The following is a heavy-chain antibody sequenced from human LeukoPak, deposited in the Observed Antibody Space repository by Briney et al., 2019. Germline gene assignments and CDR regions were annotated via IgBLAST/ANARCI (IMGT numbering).Heavy chain of an antibody. CDR3: ATGTEESTGLRPYFFYMDV. CDR1: GFTFSSYG. CDR2: IRYDGSNK. V-gene: IGHV3-30*02. Sequence: GGSLRLSCAASGFTFSSYGMHWVRQAPGKGLEWVAFIRYDGSNKYYADSVKGRFTISRDNSKNTLYLQMNSLSTEDTGIYYCATGTEESTGLRPYFFYMDVWGTGTTVTVSS. D-gene: IGHD2/OR15-2a*01. J-gene: IGHJ6*03.